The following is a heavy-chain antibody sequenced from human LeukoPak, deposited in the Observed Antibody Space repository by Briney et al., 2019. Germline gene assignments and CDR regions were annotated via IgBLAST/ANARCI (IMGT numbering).Heavy chain of an antibody. V-gene: IGHV3-30-3*01. CDR3: ARSSGYAMDDAFDI. D-gene: IGHD2-8*01. CDR1: GFTFSSYA. Sequence: GGSLRLSCAASGFTFSSYAMHWVRQAPGKGLEWVAVISYDGSNKYYADSVKGRFTISRDNSKNTLYLQMNSLRAEDTAVYYCARSSGYAMDDAFDIWGQGTMVTVSS. CDR2: ISYDGSNK. J-gene: IGHJ3*02.